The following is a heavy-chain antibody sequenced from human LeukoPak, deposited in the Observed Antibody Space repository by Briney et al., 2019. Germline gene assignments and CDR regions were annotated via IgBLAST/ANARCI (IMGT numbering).Heavy chain of an antibody. CDR2: INTNTGKP. V-gene: IGHV7-4-1*02. D-gene: IGHD2-2*01. CDR3: VRVSCSSVSCYVDY. Sequence: GASVEVSYKASGYTFTTNAMNWVRQAPGQGLEWMGWINTNTGKPTYAQGFTGRFVFSLNTSVSTAYLQISSLKAEDTAVYYCVRVSCSSVSCYVDYWGQGTLVTVSS. CDR1: GYTFTTNA. J-gene: IGHJ4*02.